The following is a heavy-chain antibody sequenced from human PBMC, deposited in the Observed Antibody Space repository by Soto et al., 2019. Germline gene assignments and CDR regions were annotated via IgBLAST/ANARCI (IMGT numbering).Heavy chain of an antibody. Sequence: GGSLRLSCVASGFTSSNYWMNWVRQAPGKGLEWVASIKQDGSEKNYVDSVKGRFTISRDNAKNSLYLQMNSLRAEDTAVYYCAGSTSSWGVWGKGTTVTVSS. J-gene: IGHJ6*04. CDR1: GFTSSNYW. V-gene: IGHV3-7*01. CDR3: AGSTSSWGV. D-gene: IGHD6-13*01. CDR2: IKQDGSEK.